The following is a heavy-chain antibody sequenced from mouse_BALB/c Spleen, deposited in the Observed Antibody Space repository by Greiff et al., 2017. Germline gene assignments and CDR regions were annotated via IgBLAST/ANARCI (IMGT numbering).Heavy chain of an antibody. CDR3: ARPGKYGNSWFAY. CDR1: GFDFSRYW. J-gene: IGHJ3*01. CDR2: INPDSSTI. D-gene: IGHD2-10*02. V-gene: IGHV4-1*02. Sequence: EVKLMESGGGLVQPGGSLKLSCAASGFDFSRYWMSWVRQAPGKGLEWIGEINPDSSTINYTPSLKDKFIISRDNAKNTLYLQMSKVISEDTALYYCARPGKYGNSWFAYWGQGTLVTVSA.